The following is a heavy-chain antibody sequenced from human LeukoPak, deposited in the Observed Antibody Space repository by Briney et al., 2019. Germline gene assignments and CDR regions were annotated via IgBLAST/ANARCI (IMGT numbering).Heavy chain of an antibody. CDR1: GGSISSSSYY. CDR2: IYYSGST. CDR3: ARHRRGYSYGVFDY. J-gene: IGHJ4*02. Sequence: PSETLSLTCTVSGGSISSSSYYWGWIRQPPGKGLEWIGSIYYSGSTYYNPSLKSRVTISVDTSKNQFSLKLSSVTAADTAAYYCARHRRGYSYGVFDYWGQGTLVTVSS. D-gene: IGHD5-18*01. V-gene: IGHV4-39*01.